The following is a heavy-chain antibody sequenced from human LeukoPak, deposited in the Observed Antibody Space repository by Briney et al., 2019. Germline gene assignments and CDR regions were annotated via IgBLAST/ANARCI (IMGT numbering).Heavy chain of an antibody. J-gene: IGHJ5*02. Sequence: TSETLSLTCAVYGGSFSGYYWSWIRQPPGKGLEWIGEINHSGSTNYNPSLKSRVTISVDTSKNQFSLKLSSVTAADTAVYYCARGPYYDILTGYYNNNWFDPWGQGTLVTVSS. V-gene: IGHV4-34*01. CDR2: INHSGST. D-gene: IGHD3-9*01. CDR1: GGSFSGYY. CDR3: ARGPYYDILTGYYNNNWFDP.